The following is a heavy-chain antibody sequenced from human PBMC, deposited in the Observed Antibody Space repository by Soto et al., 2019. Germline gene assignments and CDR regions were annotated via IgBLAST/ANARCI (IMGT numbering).Heavy chain of an antibody. V-gene: IGHV5-51*01. CDR3: VRSGTSSGRFSDY. CDR1: GYTFTSYG. D-gene: IGHD2-15*01. J-gene: IGHJ4*02. Sequence: KVSCKASGYTFTSYGINWVRQMPGEGLEWMGVIYPSDSDIRYSPSFQGKVTISADKSITTAYLQWSSLKAADTAMYYCVRSGTSSGRFSDYWGQGTLVTVSS. CDR2: IYPSDSDI.